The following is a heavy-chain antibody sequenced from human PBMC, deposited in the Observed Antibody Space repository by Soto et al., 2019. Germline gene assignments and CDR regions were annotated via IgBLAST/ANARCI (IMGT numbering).Heavy chain of an antibody. CDR2: IIPIFGTA. CDR3: ARDPPYSSGWYGWFDP. CDR1: GGTFSSYA. J-gene: IGHJ5*02. Sequence: QVQLVQSGAEVKKPGSSVKVSCKASGGTFSSYAISWVRQAPGQGLEWMGGIIPIFGTANYAQKFQGRVTITADNSTSTAYMELSSLRSEDTAVYYCARDPPYSSGWYGWFDPWGQGTLVTVSS. D-gene: IGHD6-19*01. V-gene: IGHV1-69*06.